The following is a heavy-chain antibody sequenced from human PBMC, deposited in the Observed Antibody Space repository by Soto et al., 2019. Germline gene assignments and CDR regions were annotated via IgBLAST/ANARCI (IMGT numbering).Heavy chain of an antibody. D-gene: IGHD3-22*01. Sequence: GGSLRLSCAASGFTVSSNYMSWVRQAPGKGLEWVSVIYSGGSTYYADSVKGRFTISRDNSKNTLYLQMNSLRAEDTAVYYCAREYYYDTSGYDYWGPGTLVTLSS. CDR3: AREYYYDTSGYDY. V-gene: IGHV3-66*01. CDR1: GFTVSSNY. CDR2: IYSGGST. J-gene: IGHJ4*02.